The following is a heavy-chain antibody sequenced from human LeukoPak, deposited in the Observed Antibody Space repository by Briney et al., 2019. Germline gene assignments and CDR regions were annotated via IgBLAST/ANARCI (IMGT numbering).Heavy chain of an antibody. CDR3: ARDRGYSYGYGFDY. Sequence: PGGSLRLSCAASGFTFSSYSMNWVRQAPGKGLEWVSYISSSSSTIYYADSVKGRFTISRDNAKNSLYLQMNSLRAEDTAVYYCARDRGYSYGYGFDYWGQGTPVTVSS. D-gene: IGHD5-18*01. CDR2: ISSSSSTI. J-gene: IGHJ4*02. V-gene: IGHV3-48*01. CDR1: GFTFSSYS.